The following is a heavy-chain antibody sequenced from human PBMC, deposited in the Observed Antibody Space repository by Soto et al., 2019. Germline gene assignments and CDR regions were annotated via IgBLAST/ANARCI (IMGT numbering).Heavy chain of an antibody. CDR1: GFSLNTSGMG. D-gene: IGHD2-2*01. V-gene: IGHV2-5*01. Sequence: SGPTLVNPTQTLTLTCTFSGFSLNTSGMGVGWIRQPPGKALEWLALIYWNDDKRYRPSLNSRLTIAKDTSKSQVVLTVTNVDPVDTATYYCAHTKIVVVPAATHNFDYWGQGILVTVSS. CDR3: AHTKIVVVPAATHNFDY. CDR2: IYWNDDK. J-gene: IGHJ4*01.